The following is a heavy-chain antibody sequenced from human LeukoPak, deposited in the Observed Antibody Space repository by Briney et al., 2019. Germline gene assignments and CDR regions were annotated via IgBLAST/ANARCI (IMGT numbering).Heavy chain of an antibody. V-gene: IGHV3-30*03. CDR1: GFTFSSYG. D-gene: IGHD5-18*01. Sequence: PGGSQRLSCAASGFTFSSYGMHWVRQAPGKGLKWVAVMSYDGSNKYYADSVKGRFTISRDNSKNTLYLQMSSLRAEDTAVYYCAREENSLDYWGQGTLVTVSS. CDR2: MSYDGSNK. CDR3: AREENSLDY. J-gene: IGHJ4*02.